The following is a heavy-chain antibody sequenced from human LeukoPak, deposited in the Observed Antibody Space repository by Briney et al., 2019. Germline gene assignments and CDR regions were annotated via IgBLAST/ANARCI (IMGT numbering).Heavy chain of an antibody. V-gene: IGHV3-23*01. CDR2: ISGSGGST. D-gene: IGHD6-19*01. CDR3: AKGSSAWNEVFHFDY. J-gene: IGHJ4*02. Sequence: GGTLRLSCAASGFTFSSHGMSWVRQAPGKGLEWVSAISGSGGSTYYADSVKGRFTISRDNAKNSLYLQMNSLRAEDMALYYCAKGSSAWNEVFHFDYWGQGTLVTVSS. CDR1: GFTFSSHG.